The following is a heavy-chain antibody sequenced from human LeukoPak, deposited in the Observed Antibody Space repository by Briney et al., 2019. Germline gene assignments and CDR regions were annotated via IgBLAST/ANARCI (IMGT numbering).Heavy chain of an antibody. CDR1: GFTFSSYA. CDR3: AKDRTTYYDFWSGYYSGGFDY. CDR2: ISGSGGST. Sequence: GGSLRLSCAASGFTFSSYAMSWVRQAPGKGLEWVSAISGSGGSTYYADSVKGRFTISRDNSKNTLYLQMNSLRAEDTAVYYCAKDRTTYYDFWSGYYSGGFDYWGQGTLVTVSS. J-gene: IGHJ4*02. V-gene: IGHV3-23*01. D-gene: IGHD3-3*01.